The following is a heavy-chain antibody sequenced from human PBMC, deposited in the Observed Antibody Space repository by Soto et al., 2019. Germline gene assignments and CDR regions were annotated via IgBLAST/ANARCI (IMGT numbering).Heavy chain of an antibody. Sequence: PSETLSLTCTVSGGSISSSSYYWGWIRQPPGKGLEWIGSIYYSGSTYYNPSLKSRVTISVDTSKNQFSLKLSSVTAADTAVYYCASQQLVYYYYGMDVWGQGTTVTVS. CDR2: IYYSGST. CDR1: GGSISSSSYY. V-gene: IGHV4-39*01. J-gene: IGHJ6*02. CDR3: ASQQLVYYYYGMDV. D-gene: IGHD6-13*01.